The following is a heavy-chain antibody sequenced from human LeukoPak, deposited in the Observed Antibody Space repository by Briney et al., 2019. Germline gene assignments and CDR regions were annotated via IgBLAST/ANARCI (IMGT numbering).Heavy chain of an antibody. CDR2: MNPNTGPT. V-gene: IGHV1-8*01. Sequence: ASVKVSCKASRYTFTSYDINWVRQAAGHGLEWMGWMNPNTGPTGYAQKFQGRITMTRDTSINTAYMELTNLRSEDTAIYYCARLSQTPDYYTLGGYYYLGYWGQGTPVSVSS. D-gene: IGHD3-10*01. CDR3: ARLSQTPDYYTLGGYYYLGY. CDR1: RYTFTSYD. J-gene: IGHJ4*02.